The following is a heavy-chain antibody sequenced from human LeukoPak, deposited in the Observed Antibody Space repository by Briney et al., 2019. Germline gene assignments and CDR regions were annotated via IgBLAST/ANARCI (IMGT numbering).Heavy chain of an antibody. D-gene: IGHD4-17*01. CDR1: GGSISSYY. CDR2: IYYSGST. CDR3: ARDGSDYASGYFDY. Sequence: SETLSLTGTVSGGSISSYYWSWIRQPPGKGLEWIGYIYYSGSTNYNPSLKSRVTISVDTSKNQFSLKLSSVTAADTAVYYCARDGSDYASGYFDYWGQGTLVTVSS. J-gene: IGHJ4*02. V-gene: IGHV4-59*13.